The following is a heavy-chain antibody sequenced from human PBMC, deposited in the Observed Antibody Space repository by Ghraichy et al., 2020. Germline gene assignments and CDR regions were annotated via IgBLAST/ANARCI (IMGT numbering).Heavy chain of an antibody. V-gene: IGHV3-23*01. CDR1: GFTFSSNA. CDR2: IGGSGGTT. CDR3: AKNEGSGWLYYFDY. D-gene: IGHD6-19*01. J-gene: IGHJ4*02. Sequence: GGSLRLSCVASGFTFSSNAVSWVRQAPGRGLQWVSDIGGSGGTTYYADSVKGRFTISRDNSKNTLYLQMNSLRAEDTAVYYCAKNEGSGWLYYFDYWGQGPLVTVSS.